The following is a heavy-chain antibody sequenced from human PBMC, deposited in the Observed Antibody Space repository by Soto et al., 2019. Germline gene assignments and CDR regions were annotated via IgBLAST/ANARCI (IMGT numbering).Heavy chain of an antibody. CDR1: GYTFTSYG. CDR2: ISAYNGNT. D-gene: IGHD3-22*01. V-gene: IGHV1-18*01. CDR3: ARDAMIVVVITPDDAFDI. Sequence: GASVKVSCKASGYTFTSYGIIWVRQAPGQGLEWMGWISAYNGNTNYAQKLQGRVTMTTDTSTSTAYMELRSLRSDDTAVYYCARDAMIVVVITPDDAFDIWGQGTMVTVSS. J-gene: IGHJ3*02.